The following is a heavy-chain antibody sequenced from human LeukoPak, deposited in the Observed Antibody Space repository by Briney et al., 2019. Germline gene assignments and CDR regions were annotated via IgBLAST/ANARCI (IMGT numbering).Heavy chain of an antibody. D-gene: IGHD6-19*01. Sequence: SETLSLTCAVYGGSFSGYYWTWIRQPPGKGLEWIGEINHSGSTNYNPSLKSRVTISVDTSKNQFSLKLSSVTAADTAVYYCARTQRGIAVAGSDYWGQGTLVTVSS. CDR3: ARTQRGIAVAGSDY. J-gene: IGHJ4*02. CDR1: GGSFSGYY. CDR2: INHSGST. V-gene: IGHV4-34*01.